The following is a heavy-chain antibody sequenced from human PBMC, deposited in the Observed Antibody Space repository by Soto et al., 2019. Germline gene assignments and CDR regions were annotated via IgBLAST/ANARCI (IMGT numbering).Heavy chain of an antibody. Sequence: SETLSLTCTVSGGSISSSSYYWGWIRQPPGKGLEWIGSIYYSGSTYYNPSLKSRVTISVDTSKNQFSLKLSSVTAADTAVYYCAGTTVTSLNYGMDVWGQGTTVTVSS. J-gene: IGHJ6*02. D-gene: IGHD4-17*01. CDR3: AGTTVTSLNYGMDV. CDR1: GGSISSSSYY. V-gene: IGHV4-39*01. CDR2: IYYSGST.